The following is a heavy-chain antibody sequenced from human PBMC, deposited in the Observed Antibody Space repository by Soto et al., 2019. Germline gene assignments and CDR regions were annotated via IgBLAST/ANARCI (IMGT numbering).Heavy chain of an antibody. V-gene: IGHV2-5*02. J-gene: IGHJ6*02. D-gene: IGHD2-21*02. CDR3: IHSRCGGDCLRSYSSHYYYGLDV. CDR2: IYWDDDK. CDR1: GFSLSTTGVG. Sequence: SGPTLVNPTQTLTLTCTPSGFSLSTTGVGVGLNRQPPRKALEWLALIYWDDDKRYSPSLRNRLSISKDTSNNLVVFTMTNMDPVDTATYYCIHSRCGGDCLRSYSSHYYYGLDVWGQGTTVTVSS.